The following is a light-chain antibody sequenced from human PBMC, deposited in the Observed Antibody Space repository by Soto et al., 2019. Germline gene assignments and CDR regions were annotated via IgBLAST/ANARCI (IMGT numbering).Light chain of an antibody. V-gene: IGKV3-20*01. Sequence: IVLTQSPGTLSLSPGTRATLSCRASQSISSNYLAWYQQKPGQPPRLLIYGSSSRATGIPDRFSGGGSGTDFTLTISSLEPGDLAVYYCQQYGSSPRTFGQGTKVEIK. CDR1: QSISSNY. CDR3: QQYGSSPRT. J-gene: IGKJ1*01. CDR2: GSS.